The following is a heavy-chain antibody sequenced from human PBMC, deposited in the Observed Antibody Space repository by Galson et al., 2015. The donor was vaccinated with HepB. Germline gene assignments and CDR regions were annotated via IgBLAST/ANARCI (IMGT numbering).Heavy chain of an antibody. CDR2: IYYSGST. Sequence: QVQLQESGPGLVKPSETLSLTCTVSGGSISSYYWSWIRQPPGKGLEWIGYIYYSGSTNYNPSLKSRVTISVDTSKNQFSLRLSSVTAADTAVYYCARGGRSSWYYFDYWGQGTLVTVSS. V-gene: IGHV4-59*01. CDR3: ARGGRSSWYYFDY. D-gene: IGHD6-13*01. CDR1: GGSISSYY. J-gene: IGHJ4*02.